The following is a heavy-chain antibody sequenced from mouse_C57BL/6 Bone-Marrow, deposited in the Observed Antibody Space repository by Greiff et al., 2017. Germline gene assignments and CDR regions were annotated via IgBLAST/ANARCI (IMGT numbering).Heavy chain of an antibody. Sequence: QVQLQQPGAELVKPGAPVKMSCKASGYTFTSYCITWVKQRPGHGLGWIVDIYPGSGSTHYNEKFKSKATLTVDTSSSTAYRQLSSLTSEDSAVYYCSWYLIAWFAYWGQGTLVTVSA. CDR3: SWYLIAWFAY. V-gene: IGHV1-55*01. CDR2: IYPGSGST. D-gene: IGHD1-1*02. J-gene: IGHJ3*01. CDR1: GYTFTSYC.